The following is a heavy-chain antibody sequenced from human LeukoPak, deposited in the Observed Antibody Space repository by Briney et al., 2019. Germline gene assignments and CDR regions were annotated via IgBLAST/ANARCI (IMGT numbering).Heavy chain of an antibody. D-gene: IGHD5-18*01. V-gene: IGHV3-7*01. CDR3: ARGHYSPWDHCFDY. CDR2: IKQDGSEE. J-gene: IGHJ4*02. Sequence: GSLRLSCAASGFSFSSYWMNWVRQAPGRGLEWVANIKQDGSEEYYVDSLKGRFTISRDNAKNSVYLQMNNLRADDTAVYYCARGHYSPWDHCFDYWGQGSLVTVSS. CDR1: GFSFSSYW.